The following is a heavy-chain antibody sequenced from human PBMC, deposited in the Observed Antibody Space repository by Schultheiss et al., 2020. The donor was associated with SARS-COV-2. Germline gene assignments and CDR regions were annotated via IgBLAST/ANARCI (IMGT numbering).Heavy chain of an antibody. J-gene: IGHJ6*02. CDR1: GFTFDDYA. Sequence: GGSLRLSCAASGFTFDDYAMHWVRQAPGKGLEWVSGISWNSGSIGYADSVKGRFTASRDNSKNVVFLEMNSLRAEDTAVYYCARDDYGMDVWGQGTTVTVSS. CDR2: ISWNSGSI. V-gene: IGHV3-9*01. CDR3: ARDDYGMDV.